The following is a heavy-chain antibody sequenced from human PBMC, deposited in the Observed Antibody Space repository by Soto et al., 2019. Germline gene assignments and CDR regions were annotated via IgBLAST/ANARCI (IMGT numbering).Heavy chain of an antibody. CDR1: GYTITIDY. D-gene: IGHD3-22*01. CDR2: INPSGGST. V-gene: IGHV1-46*01. J-gene: IGHJ4*02. CDR3: ERGLIHESSSHCLDN. Sequence: VKGSCKAAGYTITIDYIRRVIQNNRQGLEWMGIINPSGGSTRYAQKFQGRVTMTRDTSTSTVYMELSSRRSEDMAVYYCERGLIHESSSHCLDNCGEGTL.